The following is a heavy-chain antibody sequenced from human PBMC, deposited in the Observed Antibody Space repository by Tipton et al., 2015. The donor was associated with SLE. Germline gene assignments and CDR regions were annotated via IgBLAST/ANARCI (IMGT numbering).Heavy chain of an antibody. CDR3: ARGGGYSYARGYFDL. J-gene: IGHJ2*01. CDR1: GGTFSSYT. D-gene: IGHD5-18*01. Sequence: QVQLVQSGAEVKKPGSSVKVSCKASGGTFSSYTISWVRQAPGQGLEWMGRIIPILGIANYAQKFQGRVTITADKSTSTAYMALSSLRSEDTAVYYCARGGGYSYARGYFDLWGRGPLVTVSS. V-gene: IGHV1-69*09. CDR2: IIPILGIA.